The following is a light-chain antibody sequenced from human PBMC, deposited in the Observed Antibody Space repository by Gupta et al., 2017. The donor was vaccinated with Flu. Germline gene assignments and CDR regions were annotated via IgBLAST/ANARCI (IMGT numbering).Light chain of an antibody. Sequence: SITISCTGTSSDVGGYNYVSWYQQRPGKVPHLMIYEVRYRPAGVASRFSGSKSGNTASLTISGLQAEDEANYYCSSYTSTSSWVFGGGTELTVL. CDR3: SSYTSTSSWV. CDR2: EVR. CDR1: SSDVGGYNY. J-gene: IGLJ3*02. V-gene: IGLV2-14*01.